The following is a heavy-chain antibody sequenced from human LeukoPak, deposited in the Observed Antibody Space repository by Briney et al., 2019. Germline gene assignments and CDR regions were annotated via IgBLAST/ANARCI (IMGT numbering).Heavy chain of an antibody. CDR1: GGSISSSYW. J-gene: IGHJ5*02. CDR3: ARDYCTSTTCPNWFDP. D-gene: IGHD2-2*01. CDR2: IYHSGST. Sequence: SETLSPTCAVSGGSISSSYWWSWIRQPTRKGLEWSRKIYHSGSTNYNLSLKSRVTISVVKSKNQFSLKLNSVTAADTAVYYCARDYCTSTTCPNWFDPWGQGTLVTVSS. V-gene: IGHV4-4*02.